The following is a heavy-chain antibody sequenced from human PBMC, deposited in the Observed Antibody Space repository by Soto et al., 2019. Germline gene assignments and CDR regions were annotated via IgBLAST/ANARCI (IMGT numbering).Heavy chain of an antibody. CDR2: IYYSGST. CDR3: ARDRDYGDYDAFDI. J-gene: IGHJ3*02. V-gene: IGHV4-59*01. Sequence: PSDTLSLTCTVSGGSISSYYWSWIRQPPGKGLEWIGYIYYSGSTNYNPSLKSRVTISVDTSKNQFSLKLSSVTAADTAVYYCARDRDYGDYDAFDIWGQGTMVTVSS. CDR1: GGSISSYY. D-gene: IGHD4-17*01.